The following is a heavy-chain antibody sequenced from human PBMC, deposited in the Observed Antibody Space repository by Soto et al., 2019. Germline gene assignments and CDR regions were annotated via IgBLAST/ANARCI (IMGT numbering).Heavy chain of an antibody. CDR1: GITVSTNY. D-gene: IGHD3-22*01. CDR3: ARDGGGGYYDSSGYMGV. V-gene: IGHV3-53*02. Sequence: EVQLVETGGGLIQPGGSLRLSCAASGITVSTNYMSWVRQAPGKGLEWVSVIYSDGKTFYADSVKGRFTISRDNSQDTVSLKMKSLGADGTAVYYCARDGGGGYYDSSGYMGVWGQGTLVTVSS. CDR2: IYSDGKT. J-gene: IGHJ4*02.